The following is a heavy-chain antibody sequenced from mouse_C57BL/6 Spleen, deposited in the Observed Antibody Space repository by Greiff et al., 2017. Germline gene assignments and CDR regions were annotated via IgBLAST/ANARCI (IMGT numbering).Heavy chain of an antibody. Sequence: VQLQQSGPELVKPGASVKISCKASGYSFTGYYMNWVKQSPEQSLEWIGEINPSTGGTTYNQKFKAKATLTVDKSSSTAYMQLKSLTSEDSAVYYCARSPYGDYWYFDGWGTGTTVTVSS. V-gene: IGHV1-42*01. CDR2: INPSTGGT. CDR3: ARSPYGDYWYFDG. D-gene: IGHD2-13*01. CDR1: GYSFTGYY. J-gene: IGHJ1*03.